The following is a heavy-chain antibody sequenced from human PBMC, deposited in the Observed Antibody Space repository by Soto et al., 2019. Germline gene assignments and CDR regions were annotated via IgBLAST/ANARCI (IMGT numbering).Heavy chain of an antibody. Sequence: GGSLRLSCVASGFSFSNYNMNWVRQAPGKGLEWVSYITDSSDTVHYADSVRGRFTISRDNAESSLYLQMNSLRAEDTAVYYCAKSLSGGTLRGAFDIWGQGTTVTVS. J-gene: IGHJ3*02. CDR3: AKSLSGGTLRGAFDI. D-gene: IGHD1-26*01. CDR2: ITDSSDTV. V-gene: IGHV3-48*01. CDR1: GFSFSNYN.